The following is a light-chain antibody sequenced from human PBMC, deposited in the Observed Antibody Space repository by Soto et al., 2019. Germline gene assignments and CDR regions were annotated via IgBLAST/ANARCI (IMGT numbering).Light chain of an antibody. J-gene: IGLJ2*01. V-gene: IGLV2-14*01. CDR3: TSYTSSSTLV. CDR1: SSDVGGYNY. CDR2: EVS. Sequence: QSALTQPASVSGSPGQSITISCTGTSSDVGGYNYISWYQQHPGKAPKLMIYEVSGRPSGVSNRFSGSKSGNTASLTISGLQAEDGAAYYCTSYTSSSTLVFGGGTKVTVL.